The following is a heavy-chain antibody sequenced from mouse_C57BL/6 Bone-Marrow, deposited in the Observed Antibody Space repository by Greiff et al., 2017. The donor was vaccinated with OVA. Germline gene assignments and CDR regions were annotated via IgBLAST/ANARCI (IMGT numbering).Heavy chain of an antibody. CDR2: ISSDGSYT. Sequence: EVQRVESGGDLVKPGGSLKLSCAASGFTFSSYGMSWVRQTPDKRLAWVATISSDGSYTYYPDSVKGRFTISRDNAKNTLYLQMSSLKSEDTAMYYCARQITTVAYWGQGTLVTVSA. CDR3: ARQITTVAY. D-gene: IGHD1-1*01. V-gene: IGHV5-6*01. CDR1: GFTFSSYG. J-gene: IGHJ3*01.